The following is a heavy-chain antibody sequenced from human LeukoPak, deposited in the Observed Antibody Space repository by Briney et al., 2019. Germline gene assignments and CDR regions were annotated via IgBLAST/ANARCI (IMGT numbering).Heavy chain of an antibody. V-gene: IGHV3-74*01. CDR1: GFTFSNYW. D-gene: IGHD1-14*01. CDR3: ARGQEVAPRTYYYYGMDV. CDR2: ITTDGSTT. Sequence: GGSLRLSCAASGFTFSNYWMHWVRQVPGKGLVWVSRITTDGSTTSYADSVRGRFTISRDNAKNTLYLQMNSLRPEDTAVYYCARGQEVAPRTYYYYGMDVWGQGTTVTVSS. J-gene: IGHJ6*02.